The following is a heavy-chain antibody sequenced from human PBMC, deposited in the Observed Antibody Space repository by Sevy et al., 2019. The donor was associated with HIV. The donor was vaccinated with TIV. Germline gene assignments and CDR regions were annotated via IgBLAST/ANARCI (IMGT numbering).Heavy chain of an antibody. CDR1: GFTFSDYY. D-gene: IGHD4-17*01. J-gene: IGHJ4*02. CDR3: ARSRSNYADYYFDY. CDR2: ISSGSSYT. Sequence: GGSLRLSCAVSGFTFSDYYMTWIRQSPGKGLEWVSYISSGSSYTNYADSVKGRFTISRDNAKNSLYLEIHTLRPEDTAVHYCARSRSNYADYYFDYWGQGTVVTVPQ. V-gene: IGHV3-11*06.